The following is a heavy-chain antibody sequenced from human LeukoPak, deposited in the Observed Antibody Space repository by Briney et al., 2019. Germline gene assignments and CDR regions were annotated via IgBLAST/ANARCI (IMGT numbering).Heavy chain of an antibody. CDR1: ADSLYNYY. CDR2: IYYTGSA. V-gene: IGHV4-59*01. J-gene: IGHJ4*02. Sequence: SETLSLTCTVPADSLYNYYWSCIRQPPGKGLEWIGYIYYTGSANYNASLESRVTMSVDRSNNRFSLNLSSVTAADTAVYYCARAMMATIDPFFDSWGQGILGSVSP. D-gene: IGHD5-24*01. CDR3: ARAMMATIDPFFDS.